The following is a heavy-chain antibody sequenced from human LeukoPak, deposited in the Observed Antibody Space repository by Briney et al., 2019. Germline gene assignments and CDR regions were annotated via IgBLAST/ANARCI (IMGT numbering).Heavy chain of an antibody. CDR1: GYTFTSYY. D-gene: IGHD2-15*01. V-gene: IGHV1-46*01. CDR2: INPSGGST. Sequence: ASVKVSCKASGYTFTSYYMHWVRQAPGQGLEWMGIINPSGGSTGYAQKFQGRVTMTRDTSTSTVYMELSSLRSEDTAVYYCARGGNIVVVVAATGPDYWGQGTLVTVSS. J-gene: IGHJ4*02. CDR3: ARGGNIVVVVAATGPDY.